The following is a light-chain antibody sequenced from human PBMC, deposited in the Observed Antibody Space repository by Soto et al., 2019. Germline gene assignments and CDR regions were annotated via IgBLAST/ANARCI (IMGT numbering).Light chain of an antibody. J-gene: IGLJ3*02. CDR2: DDY. CDR1: NIGSKS. V-gene: IGLV3-21*02. Sequence: SYELTQPPSVSVAPGQTATITCGGNNIGSKSVHWYQQKTGQAPALVVCDDYDRPSGIPDRFFGSKSGNTATLTISRVEAGDEADYYCQVWDTSSGHFTWVFGGGTKLTVL. CDR3: QVWDTSSGHFTWV.